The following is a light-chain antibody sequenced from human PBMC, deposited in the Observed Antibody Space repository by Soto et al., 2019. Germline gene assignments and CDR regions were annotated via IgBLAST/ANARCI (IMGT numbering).Light chain of an antibody. CDR3: SVNQRENTHV. J-gene: IGLJ1*01. V-gene: IGLV2-18*03. CDR2: EAR. CDR1: STDFVTYNR. Sequence: QSALTQPPSVSGSPGQSVTISCTGTSTDFVTYNRVSWYQQPPGTAPKLIIYEARNRHSRVTDRFSGYKFVNTDSLPTSGPQAPEEADDCSSVNQRENTHVFGTGSKASVL.